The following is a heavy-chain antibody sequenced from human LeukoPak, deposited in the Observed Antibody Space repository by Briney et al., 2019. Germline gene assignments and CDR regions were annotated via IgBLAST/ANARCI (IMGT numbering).Heavy chain of an antibody. CDR2: NNTNTGNP. Sequence: ASVTVSCKASGYTFSTYAMNWVRQAPGQGLEWMGWNNTNTGNPTYAQGFIGRFVFSLDTSVSTAYLQISSLKAEDTAVYYCARDGGSWPFDQWGQGTLVTVSS. J-gene: IGHJ4*02. D-gene: IGHD6-13*01. V-gene: IGHV7-4-1*02. CDR3: ARDGGSWPFDQ. CDR1: GYTFSTYA.